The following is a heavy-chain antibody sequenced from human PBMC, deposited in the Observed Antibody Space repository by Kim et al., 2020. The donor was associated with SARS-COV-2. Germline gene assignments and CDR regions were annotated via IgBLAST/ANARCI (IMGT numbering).Heavy chain of an antibody. CDR3: ARGYGSGSYKGAGDY. D-gene: IGHD3-10*01. V-gene: IGHV3-30*01. Sequence: VKGRFTISKDNSKNTLYLQMNGLRAEDTAVYYCARGYGSGSYKGAGDYWGQGTLVTVSS. J-gene: IGHJ4*02.